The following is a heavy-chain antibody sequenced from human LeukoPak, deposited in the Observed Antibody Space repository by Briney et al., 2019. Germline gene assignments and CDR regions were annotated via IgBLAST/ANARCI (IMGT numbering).Heavy chain of an antibody. D-gene: IGHD2-21*01. CDR3: ARERVIAAAGDGFDS. CDR2: ISSSSTTI. J-gene: IGHJ4*02. CDR1: GFTFSDYS. V-gene: IGHV3-48*02. Sequence: GGSLRLSCAASGFTFSDYSMNWVRQAPGKGLEGXSXISSSSTTIFYADSVKGRFTISRDNAKNSLFLQMNGLRDEDTALYYCARERVIAAAGDGFDSWGQGTLVTVSS.